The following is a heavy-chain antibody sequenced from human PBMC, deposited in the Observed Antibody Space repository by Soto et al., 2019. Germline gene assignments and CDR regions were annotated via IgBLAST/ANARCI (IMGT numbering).Heavy chain of an antibody. Sequence: SETLSLTCAVYGGSLSDYYWSWIRQPPGKGLEWIGEINHIGSTNYNPSLKSRVTMSVDTSKNQFSLKLSSVTAADTAVYYCARHLICSGGSCYNWFDPWGQGTLVTVSS. CDR2: INHIGST. D-gene: IGHD2-15*01. CDR3: ARHLICSGGSCYNWFDP. V-gene: IGHV4-34*01. J-gene: IGHJ5*02. CDR1: GGSLSDYY.